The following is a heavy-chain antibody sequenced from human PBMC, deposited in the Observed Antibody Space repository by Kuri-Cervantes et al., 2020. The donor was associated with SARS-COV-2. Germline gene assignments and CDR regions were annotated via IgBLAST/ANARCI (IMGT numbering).Heavy chain of an antibody. D-gene: IGHD6-19*01. J-gene: IGHJ4*02. V-gene: IGHV4-30-2*01. CDR1: GGSISSGGYY. CDR2: IYHSGST. Sequence: LRLSCTVSGGSISSGGYYWSWIRQPPGKGLEWIGYIYHSGSTYYNPSLKSRVTISVDRSKNQFSLKLSSVTAADTAVYYCARRYGGHFHAVAAPGPYYFDYWGQGTLVTVSS. CDR3: ARRYGGHFHAVAAPGPYYFDY.